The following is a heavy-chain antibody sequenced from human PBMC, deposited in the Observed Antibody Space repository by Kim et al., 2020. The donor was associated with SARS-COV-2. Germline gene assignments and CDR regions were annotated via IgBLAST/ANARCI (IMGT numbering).Heavy chain of an antibody. CDR1: GGSFSGYY. J-gene: IGHJ3*02. Sequence: SETLSLTCAVYGGSFSGYYWSWIRQPPGKGLEWIGEINHSGSTNYNPSLKSRVTISVDTSKNQFSLKLSSVTAADTAVYYCARALSDTRSGSYGFAFDIWGQGTMVTVSS. CDR2: INHSGST. D-gene: IGHD1-26*01. CDR3: ARALSDTRSGSYGFAFDI. V-gene: IGHV4-34*01.